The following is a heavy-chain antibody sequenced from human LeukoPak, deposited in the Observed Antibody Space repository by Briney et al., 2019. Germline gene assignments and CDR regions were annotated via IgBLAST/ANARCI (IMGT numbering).Heavy chain of an antibody. Sequence: GRSLRLSCAGPGFTFSNYGMHWVRQAPDKGLEWVAVIAMDGSNKYYADSVKGRFTISRDNSKNTLYLQMNSLRAEDTAVYYCAKKVFSGWYGAFDIWGQGTMVTVSS. V-gene: IGHV3-30*18. D-gene: IGHD6-19*01. CDR1: GFTFSNYG. CDR3: AKKVFSGWYGAFDI. J-gene: IGHJ3*02. CDR2: IAMDGSNK.